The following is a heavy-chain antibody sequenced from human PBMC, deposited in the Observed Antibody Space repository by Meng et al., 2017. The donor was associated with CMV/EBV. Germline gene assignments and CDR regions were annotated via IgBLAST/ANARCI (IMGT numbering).Heavy chain of an antibody. D-gene: IGHD2-15*01. CDR1: GGSISSYY. J-gene: IGHJ5*02. CDR2: IYTSGST. CDR3: ARSMVVAGDWFDP. V-gene: IGHV4-4*07. Sequence: EPLQWSGPVLVKPSETCSLTCTFLGGSISSYYWSWIRQPAGKGLEWIGRIYTSGSTNYNPSLKSRVTMSVDTSKNQFSLKLSSVTAADTAVYYCARSMVVAGDWFDPWGQGTLVTVSS.